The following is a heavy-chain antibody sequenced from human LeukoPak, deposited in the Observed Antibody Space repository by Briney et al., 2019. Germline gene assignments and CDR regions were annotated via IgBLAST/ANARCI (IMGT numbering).Heavy chain of an antibody. D-gene: IGHD3-10*01. CDR1: GYSISSGYY. CDR2: IYHSGST. CDR3: ARDSLGPVLLWFGELGY. V-gene: IGHV4-38-2*02. Sequence: SETLSLTCAVSGYSISSGYYWGWIRQPPGKGLEWIGCIYHSGSTYYNPSLKSRVTISVDTSKNQFSLKLSSVTAADTAVYYCARDSLGPVLLWFGELGYWGQGTLVTVSS. J-gene: IGHJ4*02.